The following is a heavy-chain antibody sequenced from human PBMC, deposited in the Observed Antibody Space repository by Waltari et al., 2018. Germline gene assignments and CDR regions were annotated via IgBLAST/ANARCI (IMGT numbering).Heavy chain of an antibody. CDR1: GFTFRSHG. D-gene: IGHD6-13*01. CDR3: ARDVAAAGTRLFQH. J-gene: IGHJ1*01. CDR2: IWYDGSNK. V-gene: IGHV3-33*01. Sequence: QVQLVESGGGVVQPGRSLRLSCAASGFTFRSHGMHWVRPAPGKGLGWVAVIWYDGSNKYYADSVKGRFTISRDNSKNTLYLQMNSLRAEDTAVYYCARDVAAAGTRLFQHWGQGTLVTVSS.